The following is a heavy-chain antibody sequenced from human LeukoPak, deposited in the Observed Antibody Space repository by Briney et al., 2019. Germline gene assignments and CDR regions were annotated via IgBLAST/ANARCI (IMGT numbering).Heavy chain of an antibody. CDR1: GGTFRSYA. V-gene: IGHV1-69*05. Sequence: SVKVSCKAFGGTFRSYAISWVGQAPGQGLEWMGGIIPIFGTANYAQKFQGRVTITTDESTSTAYMELSSLRSEDTAVYYCARDRDYYDSSGPFSFDYWGQGTLVTVSS. D-gene: IGHD3-22*01. CDR2: IIPIFGTA. J-gene: IGHJ4*02. CDR3: ARDRDYYDSSGPFSFDY.